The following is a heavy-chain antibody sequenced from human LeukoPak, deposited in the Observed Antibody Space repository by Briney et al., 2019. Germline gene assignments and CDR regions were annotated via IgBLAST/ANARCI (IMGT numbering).Heavy chain of an antibody. D-gene: IGHD6-19*01. CDR3: AKDGAVAGTFDY. CDR1: GFTFSGYW. Sequence: GGSLRLSCVASGFTFSGYWMHWVRQAPGKGLVWVSRINSDGSSTKCADSVKGRFTISRDNSKNTLYLQMNSLRAEDTAVYYCAKDGAVAGTFDYWGQGTLVTVSS. V-gene: IGHV3-74*03. CDR2: INSDGSST. J-gene: IGHJ4*02.